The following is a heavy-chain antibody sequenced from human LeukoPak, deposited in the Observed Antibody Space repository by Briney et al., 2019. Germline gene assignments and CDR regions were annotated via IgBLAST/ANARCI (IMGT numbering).Heavy chain of an antibody. CDR3: ARDSGLVAPVYDAFDI. CDR2: VYYNGNT. Sequence: SETLSLTCIVSGGSISTYYWNWIRQSPGKGLEWIGYVYYNGNTHYNPSLKSRVTISVDTYKNQFSLKLTSVTAADTAVYYCARDSGLVAPVYDAFDIWGQGTMVTVSS. D-gene: IGHD5-12*01. J-gene: IGHJ3*02. V-gene: IGHV4-59*01. CDR1: GGSISTYY.